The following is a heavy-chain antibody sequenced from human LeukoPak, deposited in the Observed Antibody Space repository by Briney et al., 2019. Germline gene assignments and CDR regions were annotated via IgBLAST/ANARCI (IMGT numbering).Heavy chain of an antibody. D-gene: IGHD2-15*01. CDR3: ARELEGYCSGGSCSPGPLYYYYYYGMDV. J-gene: IGHJ6*02. CDR2: IDAGNGNT. V-gene: IGHV1-3*01. Sequence: ASVKVSCKASGGTFSSYAMHWVRQAPGQRLEWMGWIDAGNGNTKYSQKFQGRVTITRDTSASTAYMELSSLRSEDTAVYYCARELEGYCSGGSCSPGPLYYYYYYGMDVWGQGTTVTVSS. CDR1: GGTFSSYA.